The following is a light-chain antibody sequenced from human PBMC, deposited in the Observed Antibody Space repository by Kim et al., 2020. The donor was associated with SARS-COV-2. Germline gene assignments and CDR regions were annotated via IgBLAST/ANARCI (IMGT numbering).Light chain of an antibody. Sequence: EIVLTQSPGTLSLSPGERATLSCSASQTVSTSYLAWYQQKPGQAPRLLINDASRRATGIPDRFSGSGSGTDFTLTISRLEPEDFAVYYCQQYASSPTTFGGGTKVDIK. CDR3: QQYASSPTT. CDR2: DAS. CDR1: QTVSTSY. J-gene: IGKJ4*01. V-gene: IGKV3-20*01.